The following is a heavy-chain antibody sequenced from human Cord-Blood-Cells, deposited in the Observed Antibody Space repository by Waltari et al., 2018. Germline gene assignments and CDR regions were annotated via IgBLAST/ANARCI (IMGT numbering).Heavy chain of an antibody. J-gene: IGHJ4*02. Sequence: QVQLVQSGAEVKKPGSSVKVSGKASGGTFSSYATSWVRQAPGQGLEWMGGIIPIFGTANYAQKFQGRVTITADKSTSTAYMELSSLRSEDTAVYYCARWGLRIFGVVRGFDYWGQGTLVTVSS. V-gene: IGHV1-69*06. CDR1: GGTFSSYA. D-gene: IGHD3-3*01. CDR2: IIPIFGTA. CDR3: ARWGLRIFGVVRGFDY.